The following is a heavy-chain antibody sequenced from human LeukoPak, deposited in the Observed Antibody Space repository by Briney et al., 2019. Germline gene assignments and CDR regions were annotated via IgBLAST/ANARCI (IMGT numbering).Heavy chain of an antibody. CDR1: GYTFIDYY. CDR3: ARSGSRGRSYDDAFDI. Sequence: WASVKVSCKASGYTFIDYYIHWVRQAPGQGLEWLGWINPNSGGTNYAQKVQGRVNLIRETSINTAYMELSRLTSDDTALYYYARSGSRGRSYDDAFDIWGQGTMVTVSS. J-gene: IGHJ3*02. V-gene: IGHV1-2*02. D-gene: IGHD3-16*01. CDR2: INPNSGGT.